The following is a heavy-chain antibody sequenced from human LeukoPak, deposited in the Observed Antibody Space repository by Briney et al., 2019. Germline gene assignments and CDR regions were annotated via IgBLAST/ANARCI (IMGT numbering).Heavy chain of an antibody. Sequence: GKSLRLSCAASGFTFSSYAMHWVRQAPGKGLEWVAVISYDGSNKYYADSVKGRFTISRDNSKNTLYLQMNSLRAEDTAVYYCARELRPSSILDLAPDYWGQGTLVTVSS. CDR1: GFTFSSYA. D-gene: IGHD2-2*01. CDR3: ARELRPSSILDLAPDY. V-gene: IGHV3-30*04. CDR2: ISYDGSNK. J-gene: IGHJ4*02.